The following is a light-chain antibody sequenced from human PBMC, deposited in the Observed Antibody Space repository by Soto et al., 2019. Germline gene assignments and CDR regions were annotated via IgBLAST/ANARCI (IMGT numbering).Light chain of an antibody. J-gene: IGKJ5*01. Sequence: EIVLTQSPGTLSLSPGERATLPCRANQSVSSTYLAWYQQKPGQAPRLLIYGASRRATGIPDRFSGSGSGTDFTLTISRLEPEDFAVYYCPQYGSSPITFGQGTRLEIK. CDR3: PQYGSSPIT. CDR2: GAS. V-gene: IGKV3-20*01. CDR1: QSVSSTY.